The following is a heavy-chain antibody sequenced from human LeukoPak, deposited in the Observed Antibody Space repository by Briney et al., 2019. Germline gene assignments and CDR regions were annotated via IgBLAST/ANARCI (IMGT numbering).Heavy chain of an antibody. D-gene: IGHD6-13*01. V-gene: IGHV3-23*01. CDR3: TKPKYSSSWYCDY. CDR1: GFTFSSYA. CDR2: ISGSGGST. J-gene: IGHJ4*02. Sequence: GGSLRLSCAASGFTFSSYAMSWVRQAPGKGLEWVSGISGSGGSTYYADSVKGRFTISRDNSKNTLYLQMNSLRAEDTAVYYCTKPKYSSSWYCDYWGQGILVTVSS.